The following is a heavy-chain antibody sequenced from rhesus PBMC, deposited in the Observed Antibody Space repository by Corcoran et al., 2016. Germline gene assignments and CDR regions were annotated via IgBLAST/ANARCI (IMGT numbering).Heavy chain of an antibody. J-gene: IGHJ4*01. V-gene: IGHV4S2*01. CDR2: IFGDGGST. CDR3: ARGYFSTGFDY. Sequence: QVQLQESGPGLVKPSETLPLTCAGAGASISNNYWNWIRQAPGKGLDWICRIFGDGGSTDNTPSLKRRVTISIDPSKNQFSLKLSSLTASDTAVYYCARGYFSTGFDYWGQGVLVTVSS. CDR1: GASISNNY. D-gene: IGHD3-28*01.